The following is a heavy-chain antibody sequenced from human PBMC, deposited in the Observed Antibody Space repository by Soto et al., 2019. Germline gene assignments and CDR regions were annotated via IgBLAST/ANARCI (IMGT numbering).Heavy chain of an antibody. D-gene: IGHD3-16*01. Sequence: PGESLKISCKGSGYSFTKYWISWVRQTPGKGLEWMGRIDPSDSYINYSPSFQGHVTISADKSINTAYLQWSSLRASDTAIYYCARHYICRGGDCYYYGMDVWGQGTTVTVS. J-gene: IGHJ6*02. V-gene: IGHV5-10-1*01. CDR2: IDPSDSYI. CDR3: ARHYICRGGDCYYYGMDV. CDR1: GYSFTKYW.